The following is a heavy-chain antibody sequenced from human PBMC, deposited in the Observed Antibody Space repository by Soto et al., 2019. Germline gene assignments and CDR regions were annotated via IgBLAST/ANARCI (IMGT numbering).Heavy chain of an antibody. CDR1: GGSISSSSYY. D-gene: IGHD3-10*01. Sequence: QLQLQESGPGLVKPSETLSLTCTVSGGSISSSSYYWGWIRQPPGKGLEWIGSIYYSGRTYYNPSLKSRVTISVDTSKNQFSLKLSSVTAADTALFYCARHNILWFGESSWFAPWGQGTLVTVSS. V-gene: IGHV4-39*01. J-gene: IGHJ5*02. CDR2: IYYSGRT. CDR3: ARHNILWFGESSWFAP.